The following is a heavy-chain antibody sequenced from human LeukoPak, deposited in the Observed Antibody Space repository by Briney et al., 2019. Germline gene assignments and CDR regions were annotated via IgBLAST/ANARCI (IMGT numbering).Heavy chain of an antibody. Sequence: ASVKVSCKVSGYTLTELSMHWVRQAPGKGLEWMGGFDPEDGETIYAQKFQGRVTMTEDTSTDTAYMELSSLRSEDTAVYCCATSVLRFLEWLLPGTYYYYMDVWGKGTTVTVSS. CDR1: GYTLTELS. CDR2: FDPEDGET. D-gene: IGHD3-3*01. V-gene: IGHV1-24*01. CDR3: ATSVLRFLEWLLPGTYYYYMDV. J-gene: IGHJ6*03.